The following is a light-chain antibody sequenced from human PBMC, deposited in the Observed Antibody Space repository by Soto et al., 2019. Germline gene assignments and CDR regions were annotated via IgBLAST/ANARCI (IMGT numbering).Light chain of an antibody. CDR2: DNN. Sequence: QSVLTQPPSVSAAPGQKVTISCSGGSSNIGNNYVSWYQQLPGTAPKLLIYDNNKRPSGIPDRFSGSKSGTSATLGIAGLQTGDEADYYCGTWDSSLSACVFGGGTQLTVL. V-gene: IGLV1-51*01. CDR1: SSNIGNNY. CDR3: GTWDSSLSACV. J-gene: IGLJ2*01.